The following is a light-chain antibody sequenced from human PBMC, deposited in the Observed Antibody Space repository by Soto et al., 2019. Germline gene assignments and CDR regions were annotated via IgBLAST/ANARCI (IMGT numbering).Light chain of an antibody. CDR1: QSVGRN. Sequence: EIVVTQSPGILSVSPGDRATLSCRASQSVGRNLAWYQQKPGQAPTLLIYAASTRATGLPARFSGSGSGTDFTLTISSLQSEDFAVYYCQQRSNWPPLFTFGPGTKVDIK. CDR3: QQRSNWPPLFT. CDR2: AAS. J-gene: IGKJ3*01. V-gene: IGKV3-15*01.